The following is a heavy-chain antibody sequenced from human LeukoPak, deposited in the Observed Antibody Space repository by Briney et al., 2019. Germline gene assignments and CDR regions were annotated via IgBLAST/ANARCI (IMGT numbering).Heavy chain of an antibody. J-gene: IGHJ4*02. V-gene: IGHV3-23*01. CDR3: AKSLSVFDY. Sequence: GGSLRLSCAASGFTFSSYGMSWVRQAPGKGLEWVSAISVSGASTYSADSVKGRFTISRDNSKNTLYLQMSSLRAEDTAVYYCAKSLSVFDYWGQGTLVTVSS. CDR1: GFTFSSYG. CDR2: ISVSGAST.